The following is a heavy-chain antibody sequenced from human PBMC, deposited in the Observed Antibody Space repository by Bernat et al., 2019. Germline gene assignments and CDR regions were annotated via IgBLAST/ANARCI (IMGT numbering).Heavy chain of an antibody. Sequence: QVQLVESGGGVVQPGRSLRLSCAASGFTFSSYGMHWVRQAPGKGLEWMAVISYDASNKYYADSVKGRFTISRDHSKNTLYLQMNSLRAEDTAIYYCAKAETTVTNPPFQHWGQGTLVTVSS. CDR1: GFTFSSYG. CDR3: AKAETTVTNPPFQH. D-gene: IGHD4-17*01. CDR2: ISYDASNK. V-gene: IGHV3-30*18. J-gene: IGHJ1*01.